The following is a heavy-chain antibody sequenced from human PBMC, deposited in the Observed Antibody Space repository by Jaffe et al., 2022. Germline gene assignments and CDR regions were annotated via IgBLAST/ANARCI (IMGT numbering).Heavy chain of an antibody. CDR1: GFTFSSYG. CDR2: IRYDGSNK. Sequence: QVQLVESGGGVVQPGGSLRLSCAASGFTFSSYGMHWVRQAPGKGLEWVAFIRYDGSNKYYADSVKGRFTISRDNSKNTLYLQMNSLRAEDTAVYYCAKDGADYDFWSGYYKDSYYFDYWGQGTLVTVSS. D-gene: IGHD3-3*01. CDR3: AKDGADYDFWSGYYKDSYYFDY. V-gene: IGHV3-30*02. J-gene: IGHJ4*02.